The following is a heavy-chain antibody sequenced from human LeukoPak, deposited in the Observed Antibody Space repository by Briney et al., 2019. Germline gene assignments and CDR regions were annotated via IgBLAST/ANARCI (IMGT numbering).Heavy chain of an antibody. CDR2: IIPIFGTA. J-gene: IGHJ4*02. D-gene: IGHD2-2*03. CDR3: ARGGYGYCSCTSCTTDY. Sequence: ASVKVSCKASGGTFSSYAISWVRQAPGQGLEWMGGIIPIFGTANYAQKFQGRVTITADESTSTAYMELSSLRSEDTAVYYCARGGYGYCSCTSCTTDYWGQGTLVTVSS. V-gene: IGHV1-69*13. CDR1: GGTFSSYA.